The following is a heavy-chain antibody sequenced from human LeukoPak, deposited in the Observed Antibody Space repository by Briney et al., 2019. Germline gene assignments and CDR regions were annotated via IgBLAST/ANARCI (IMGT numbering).Heavy chain of an antibody. V-gene: IGHV3-23*01. J-gene: IGHJ4*02. CDR1: GLTFSSYA. Sequence: GGSLRLSCAASGLTFSSYAMSWVRQAPGKGLEWVSAISGSGGSTYYADSVKGRFTVSRDNSKNTLYLQMNSLRAEDTAVYYCAKVSGSSTVLDYWGQGTLVTVSS. D-gene: IGHD1-26*01. CDR3: AKVSGSSTVLDY. CDR2: ISGSGGST.